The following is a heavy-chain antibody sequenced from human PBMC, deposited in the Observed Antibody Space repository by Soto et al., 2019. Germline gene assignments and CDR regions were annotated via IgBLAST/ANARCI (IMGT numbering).Heavy chain of an antibody. J-gene: IGHJ4*02. CDR3: TKSRGVAGRPLDD. Sequence: EVQLVESGGGLVQPGRSLRLSCAASGFVFEDYAMHWVRQALGKGLEWVSSITWNSDSLAYTGSVKGRFTISRDNAKNSLYLEMDSLRPEDTALYYCTKSRGVAGRPLDDWGQGTLVTVSS. D-gene: IGHD6-6*01. V-gene: IGHV3-9*01. CDR2: ITWNSDSL. CDR1: GFVFEDYA.